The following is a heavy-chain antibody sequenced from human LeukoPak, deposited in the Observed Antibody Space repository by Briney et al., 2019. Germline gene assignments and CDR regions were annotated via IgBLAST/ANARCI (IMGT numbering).Heavy chain of an antibody. CDR2: MSHSGRP. Sequence: PSETLSLTCTVSGGSLSASTYYWAWIRQPPGKGLEWIGSMSHSGRPYYNPSFESRVTISLDMSKNQFSLRLSSVTAADTAVYYCARGIDVRYSIDWFDPWGQGTLVTVSS. D-gene: IGHD6-13*01. CDR3: ARGIDVRYSIDWFDP. CDR1: GGSLSASTYY. V-gene: IGHV4-39*07. J-gene: IGHJ5*02.